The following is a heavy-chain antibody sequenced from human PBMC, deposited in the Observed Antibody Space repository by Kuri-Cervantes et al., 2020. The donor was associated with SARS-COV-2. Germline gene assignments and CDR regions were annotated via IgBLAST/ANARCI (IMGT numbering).Heavy chain of an antibody. J-gene: IGHJ5*02. CDR1: GFTFSSYW. V-gene: IGHV3-7*01. CDR2: IKQDGSEK. D-gene: IGHD2-2*01. CDR3: ARDSIPTLGYCSSTSCYVPYNWFDP. Sequence: ETLSLTCAASGFTFSSYWMSWVRQAPGKGLEWVANIKQDGSEKYYVDSVKGRFTISRDNAKNSLYLQMNSLRAEDTAVYYCARDSIPTLGYCSSTSCYVPYNWFDPWGQGTLVTVSS.